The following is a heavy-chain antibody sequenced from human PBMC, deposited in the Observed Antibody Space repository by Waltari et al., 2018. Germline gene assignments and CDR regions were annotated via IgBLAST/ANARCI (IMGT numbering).Heavy chain of an antibody. CDR3: ARVPSRTVTALPDDY. CDR1: GGSFRGYY. CDR2: INHSGSP. Sequence: QVQLQQWGAGLLKPSETLSLTCAVYGGSFRGYYCSWIRPPPGKGLEWIGEINHSGSPNYNPSVRSRVTISVDTSRNQFSLKLSSGTAADTAVYYCARVPSRTVTALPDDYWGQGTLVTVAS. D-gene: IGHD4-17*01. J-gene: IGHJ4*02. V-gene: IGHV4-34*01.